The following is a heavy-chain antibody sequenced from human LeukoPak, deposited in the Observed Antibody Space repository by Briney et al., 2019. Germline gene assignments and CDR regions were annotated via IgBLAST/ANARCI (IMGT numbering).Heavy chain of an antibody. Sequence: SETLSLTCTVSGGSISSYYWSWIRQPPGKGLEWIGYIYYSGSTNYNPSLKSRVTISVDTSKNQFSLKLSSVTAADTAVYYCARVISRSPQLPHSYYYYYYMDVWGKGTTVTVSS. CDR2: IYYSGST. J-gene: IGHJ6*03. D-gene: IGHD2-2*01. CDR1: GGSISSYY. V-gene: IGHV4-59*01. CDR3: ARVISRSPQLPHSYYYYYYMDV.